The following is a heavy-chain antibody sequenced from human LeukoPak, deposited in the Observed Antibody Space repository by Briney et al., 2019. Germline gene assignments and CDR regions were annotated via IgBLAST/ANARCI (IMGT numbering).Heavy chain of an antibody. CDR2: IYYSGST. J-gene: IGHJ3*02. D-gene: IGHD6-19*01. V-gene: IGHV4-39*07. Sequence: SETLSLTCTVSGGSISSSSYYWGWIRQPPGKGLEWIGSIYYSGSTYYNPSLKSRVTISVDTSKNQFSLKLSSVTAADTAVYYCARDSSGIRSAFDIWGQGTMVTVSS. CDR3: ARDSSGIRSAFDI. CDR1: GGSISSSSYY.